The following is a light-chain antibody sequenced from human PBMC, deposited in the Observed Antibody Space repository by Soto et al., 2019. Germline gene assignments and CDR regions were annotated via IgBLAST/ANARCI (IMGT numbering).Light chain of an antibody. CDR1: QNIRSS. V-gene: IGKV3D-15*01. Sequence: EIVMTQSPATLSVSQGERATLSCRASQNIRSSLAWYQQKPGQAPRLLIHGASTRATGIPARFSGGGSGTEFTLTISSLQSEDVAVYYCQQYNNWPPLTFGGGTKLEIK. J-gene: IGKJ4*01. CDR2: GAS. CDR3: QQYNNWPPLT.